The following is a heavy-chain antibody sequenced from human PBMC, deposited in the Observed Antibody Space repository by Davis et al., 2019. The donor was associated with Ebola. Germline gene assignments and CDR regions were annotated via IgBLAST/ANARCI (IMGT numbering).Heavy chain of an antibody. D-gene: IGHD3-9*01. J-gene: IGHJ4*02. CDR1: GFTFSTYD. Sequence: GESLKISCAASGFTFSTYDMHWVRQVTGKGLEWVSAIGTAGDTYYPSSVKGRFTISRENAKNSLYLQMNSLRAEDTAVYYCAKEGYFDWLLHFDYWGQGTLVTVSS. V-gene: IGHV3-13*01. CDR3: AKEGYFDWLLHFDY. CDR2: IGTAGDT.